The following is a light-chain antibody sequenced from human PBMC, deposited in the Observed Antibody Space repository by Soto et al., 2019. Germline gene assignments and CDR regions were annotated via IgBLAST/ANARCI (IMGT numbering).Light chain of an antibody. CDR3: ISYCLSYGSIETSATVV. Sequence: QSALTQPASVSGSPGQSITISCTGTSSDVGGYNYVSWYQQHPGKAPRLLIYAVTKRPSGVSNLFSGSKSGNTASLTISGLQAEDEAEYYCISYCLSYGSIETSATVVFGGGTQRTVL. CDR2: AVT. CDR1: SSDVGGYNY. J-gene: IGLJ2*01. V-gene: IGLV2-14*01.